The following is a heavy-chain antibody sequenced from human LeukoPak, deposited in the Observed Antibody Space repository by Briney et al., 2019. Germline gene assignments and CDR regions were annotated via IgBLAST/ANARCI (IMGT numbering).Heavy chain of an antibody. V-gene: IGHV3-7*01. Sequence: GGSLRLSCAASGFTFSSYWMSWVRQAPGKGLEWVANIKQDGIEKYYVGSVKGRFTISRDNARNSLYLQMNTLRAEDTAVYYCARVRGYSGYDLDYWGQGTLVTVSS. CDR1: GFTFSSYW. CDR3: ARVRGYSGYDLDY. CDR2: IKQDGIEK. J-gene: IGHJ4*02. D-gene: IGHD5-12*01.